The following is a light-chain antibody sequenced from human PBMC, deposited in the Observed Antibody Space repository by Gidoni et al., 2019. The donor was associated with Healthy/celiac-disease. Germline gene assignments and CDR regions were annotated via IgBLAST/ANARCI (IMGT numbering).Light chain of an antibody. CDR1: QSVSSY. J-gene: IGKJ3*01. Sequence: EILLTKSPATLSLSPGERATLSCRASQSVSSYLAWYQQKPGQAPRLLIYDASNRATGIPARFSGSGSGTDFTLTISSLEPEDFAVYYCQQRSNWPPGVTFGPGTKVDIK. CDR3: QQRSNWPPGVT. CDR2: DAS. V-gene: IGKV3-11*01.